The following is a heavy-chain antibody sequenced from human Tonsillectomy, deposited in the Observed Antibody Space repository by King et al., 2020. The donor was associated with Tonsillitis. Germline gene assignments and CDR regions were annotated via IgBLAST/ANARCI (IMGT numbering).Heavy chain of an antibody. D-gene: IGHD6-13*01. CDR2: ITSNGYVT. Sequence: VQLVESGEGLVQPGGSLRLSCATSGFTFSFFSMHWVRQAPGKGLEFVSTITSNGYVTNYADSVRGRFTISRDDSRNTMNLQMDNVRPEDTAVYYCARDSGTPEGYFDYWGQGTLVTVSS. J-gene: IGHJ4*02. CDR1: GFTFSFFS. V-gene: IGHV3-64*02. CDR3: ARDSGTPEGYFDY.